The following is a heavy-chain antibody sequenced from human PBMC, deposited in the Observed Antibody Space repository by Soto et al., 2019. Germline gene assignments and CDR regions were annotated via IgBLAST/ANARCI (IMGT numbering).Heavy chain of an antibody. V-gene: IGHV4-59*01. D-gene: IGHD3-22*01. J-gene: IGHJ4*02. CDR1: GVPINNFY. CDR3: AISGYYDSSGPWPPDY. Sequence: PSETLSLTCSVSGVPINNFYWSWIRQPPGKGLEWIGYIYYSGSTNYNPSLKSRVTISVDTSKNQFSLKLSSVTAADTAVYYCAISGYYDSSGPWPPDYWGQGTLVTV. CDR2: IYYSGST.